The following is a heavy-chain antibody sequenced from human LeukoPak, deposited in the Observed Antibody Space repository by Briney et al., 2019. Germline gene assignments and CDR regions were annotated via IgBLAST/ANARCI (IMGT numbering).Heavy chain of an antibody. CDR2: IIPIFGTA. CDR1: GYTFSSNY. Sequence: ASVKVSCKASGYTFSSNYLHWVRQAPGQGLEWMGRIIPIFGTANYAQKFQGRVTITTDESTSTAYMELSSLRSEDTAVYYCAXXLXXVTXXXXXXXXXXXXXXXXXXXXXXXXXYF. CDR3: AXXLXXVTXXXXXXXXXXXXXXXXXXXXXXXXXYF. V-gene: IGHV1-69*05. J-gene: IGHJ4*01.